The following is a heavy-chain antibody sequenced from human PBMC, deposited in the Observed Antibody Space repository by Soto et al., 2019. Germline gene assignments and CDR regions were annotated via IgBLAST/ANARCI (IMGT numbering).Heavy chain of an antibody. Sequence: QVKRVQSGAEVNKPVALVKGSFSTTVYTFTNYYMYWVRQAPAQRLEWMGIIKSSGGKTTYAQKFMGSVSMTRETSTSTVYMEVSRLRSEDKAVYYCARGGDVVLVTAPLNHLGQGTLGTVSS. CDR3: ARGGDVVLVTAPLNH. V-gene: IGHV1-46*03. D-gene: IGHD2-21*02. CDR2: IKSSGGKT. CDR1: VYTFTNYY. J-gene: IGHJ5*02.